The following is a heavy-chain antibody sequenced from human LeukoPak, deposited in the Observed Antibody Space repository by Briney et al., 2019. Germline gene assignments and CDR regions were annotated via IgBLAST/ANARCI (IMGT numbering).Heavy chain of an antibody. CDR2: ISWNSGSI. J-gene: IGHJ6*03. V-gene: IGHV3-9*03. CDR1: GFTFDDYA. Sequence: PGGSLRLSCAASGFTFDDYAMHWVRQAPGKGLEWVSGISWNSGSIGYADSVKGRFTISRDNAKNSLYLQMNSLRAEDMALCYCAKDMYAMYYYYYMDVWGKGTTVTVSS. D-gene: IGHD2-8*01. CDR3: AKDMYAMYYYYYMDV.